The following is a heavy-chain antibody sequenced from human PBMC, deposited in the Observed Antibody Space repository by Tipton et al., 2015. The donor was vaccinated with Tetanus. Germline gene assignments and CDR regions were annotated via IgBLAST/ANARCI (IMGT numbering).Heavy chain of an antibody. V-gene: IGHV5-51*01. D-gene: IGHD3-3*01. CDR2: VDPRDSQA. CDR1: GYNFSHYS. J-gene: IGHJ2*01. Sequence: VQLVQSGAEVRKPGDSLKISCQGSGYNFSHYSIGWVRQLPGRGLEWMGIVDPRDSQATYGPSFQGQVTLSADRSINVAYLQWGSLKASDTGLYYCARRRSAVLSGAYHWYFDLWGRGTLVGVSS. CDR3: ARRRSAVLSGAYHWYFDL.